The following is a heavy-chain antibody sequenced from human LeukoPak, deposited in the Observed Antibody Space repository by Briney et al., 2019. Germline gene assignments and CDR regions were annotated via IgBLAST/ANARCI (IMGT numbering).Heavy chain of an antibody. CDR3: AKGLPPDY. Sequence: SETLSLTCTVSGGSISSSTYYWGWIRQPPGKGLEWIGNIYYRGSTYYNPSLKSRVTISVDTSKNQFSLKLSSVTAADTAVYYCAKGLPPDYWGQGTLVTVSS. J-gene: IGHJ4*02. V-gene: IGHV4-39*07. CDR2: IYYRGST. CDR1: GGSISSSTYY.